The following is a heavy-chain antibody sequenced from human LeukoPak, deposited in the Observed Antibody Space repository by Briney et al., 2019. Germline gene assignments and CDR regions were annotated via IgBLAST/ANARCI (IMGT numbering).Heavy chain of an antibody. V-gene: IGHV4-4*07. J-gene: IGHJ4*02. CDR3: ARDRGYSGYDPYFDY. CDR2: IHSSGTT. D-gene: IGHD5-12*01. Sequence: SETLSLTCTLSGGSMTNYYWTWIRQSAGKGLEWIGRIHSSGTTSHNPSLKSRVTMLIDTSKKKFSLNLRSVTAADTAVYYCARDRGYSGYDPYFDYWGQGSLVTVSS. CDR1: GGSMTNYY.